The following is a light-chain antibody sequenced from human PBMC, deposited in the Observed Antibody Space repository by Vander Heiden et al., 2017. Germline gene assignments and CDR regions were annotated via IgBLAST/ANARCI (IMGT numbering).Light chain of an antibody. CDR2: SNN. Sequence: QSVLTQPPSASGTPGQRVTISCSGSSSNIGSRTVNWYQHLPGTAPKLLIYSNNQRPSGVPDRISASKSGTSASLAVSGLQSEDEADYYCSAWDNSLNDWVFGGGTKLTVL. CDR1: SSNIGSRT. V-gene: IGLV1-44*01. CDR3: SAWDNSLNDWV. J-gene: IGLJ3*02.